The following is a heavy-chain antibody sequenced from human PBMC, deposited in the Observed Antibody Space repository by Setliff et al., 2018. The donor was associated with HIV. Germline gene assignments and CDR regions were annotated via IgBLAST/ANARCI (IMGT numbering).Heavy chain of an antibody. CDR3: ARISVASRYNSDMDV. J-gene: IGHJ6*03. CDR1: GFTFKTFA. CDR2: ISYDGSRT. Sequence: GGSLRLSCVASGFTFKTFAMHWVLQAPGKGLEWVSVISYDGSRTYYADSVKGRFAISRDNSKNTVYLQINSLRPEDTAVYYCARISVASRYNSDMDVWGKGTTVTVSS. V-gene: IGHV3-30*01. D-gene: IGHD5-12*01.